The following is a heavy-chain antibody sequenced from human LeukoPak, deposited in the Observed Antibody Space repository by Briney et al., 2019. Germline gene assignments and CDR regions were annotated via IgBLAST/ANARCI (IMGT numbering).Heavy chain of an antibody. Sequence: PSETLSLTCAVYGGSFSGCYWSWIRQPPGKGLEWIGEINHSGSTNYNPSLKSRVTISVDTSKNQFSLKLSSVTAADTAVYYCASYYAIDAFDIWGQGTMVTVSS. J-gene: IGHJ3*02. D-gene: IGHD3-10*01. CDR3: ASYYAIDAFDI. CDR2: INHSGST. CDR1: GGSFSGCY. V-gene: IGHV4-34*01.